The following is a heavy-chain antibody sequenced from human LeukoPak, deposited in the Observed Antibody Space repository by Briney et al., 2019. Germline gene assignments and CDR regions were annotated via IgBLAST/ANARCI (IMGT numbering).Heavy chain of an antibody. J-gene: IGHJ5*02. CDR3: ARRAYCAGDCPNWFDP. CDR1: GYSFTSYW. Sequence: GESLKISCKGSGYSFTSYWIGWVRQMPGKGLGWMGNIYPGDSDTRYSPSFQGQVTISADKSITTAYLQWSSLKASDTAMYYCARRAYCAGDCPNWFDPWGQGTLVTVSS. V-gene: IGHV5-51*01. CDR2: IYPGDSDT. D-gene: IGHD2-21*02.